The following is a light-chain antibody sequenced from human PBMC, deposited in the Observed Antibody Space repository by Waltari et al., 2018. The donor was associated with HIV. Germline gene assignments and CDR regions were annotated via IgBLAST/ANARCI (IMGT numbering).Light chain of an antibody. V-gene: IGLV1-44*01. CDR1: SSNIGRNT. Sequence: QSVLTQPPSASGTPGQRVTISCSGSSSNIGRNTVNWYQQLPGTATKLLIYSNNQRPSGVPDRFSGSKSGTSASLAISGLQSEDEADYYCAAWDDSLNGPGVVFGGGTKLTVL. CDR2: SNN. J-gene: IGLJ2*01. CDR3: AAWDDSLNGPGVV.